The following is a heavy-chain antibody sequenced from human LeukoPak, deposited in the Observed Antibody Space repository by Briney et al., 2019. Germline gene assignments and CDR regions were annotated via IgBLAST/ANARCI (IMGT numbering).Heavy chain of an antibody. V-gene: IGHV4-61*02. J-gene: IGHJ4*02. D-gene: IGHD1-14*01. CDR1: GGSISSGSYY. CDR3: ARLHKGVNRAFDY. CDR2: IYTSGST. Sequence: PSQTLSLTCTVSGGSISSGSYYWSWIRQPAGKGLEWIGRIYTSGSTNYNPSLKSRVTISVDTSKNQFSLKLSSVTAADTAVYYCARLHKGVNRAFDYWGQGTLVTVSS.